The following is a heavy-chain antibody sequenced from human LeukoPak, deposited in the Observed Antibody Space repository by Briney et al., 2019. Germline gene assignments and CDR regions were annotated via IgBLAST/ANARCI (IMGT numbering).Heavy chain of an antibody. CDR1: DGSIRNYY. CDR3: ARNSAVATSRSWFDP. D-gene: IGHD6-19*01. Sequence: SSETLSLTCCLFDGSIRNYYWSWIPQPPGGGLEWIGYAYYSGSTTYNPSLESRVTISVDTSKNQFSLKLTAVTAADTAVYYCARNSAVATSRSWFDPWGQETLVTVSS. V-gene: IGHV4-59*08. CDR2: AYYSGST. J-gene: IGHJ5*02.